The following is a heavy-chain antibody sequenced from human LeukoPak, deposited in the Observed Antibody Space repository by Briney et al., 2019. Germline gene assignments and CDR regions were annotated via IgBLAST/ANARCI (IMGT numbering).Heavy chain of an antibody. V-gene: IGHV4-39*01. D-gene: IGHD2-21*01. CDR1: GGSISRSSYY. CDR2: IYYSGST. J-gene: IGHJ4*02. CDR3: ARRIPTFFFDY. Sequence: KSSETLSLTCTVSGGSISRSSYYWGWVRQPPGKGLDWIGSIYYSGSTYYNPSLKSRVTISVDTSKNHFSLKLTSVTAADTAVYYCARRIPTFFFDYWGQGTLVTVSS.